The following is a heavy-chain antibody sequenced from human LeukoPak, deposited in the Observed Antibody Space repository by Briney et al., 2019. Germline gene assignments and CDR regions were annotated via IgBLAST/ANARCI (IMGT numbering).Heavy chain of an antibody. CDR2: IYYSGST. J-gene: IGHJ5*02. V-gene: IGHV4-59*11. D-gene: IGHD6-6*01. CDR3: ARDRKYSSSSGGWFDP. CDR1: GGSISSHY. Sequence: SETLSLTCTVSGGSISSHYWSWIRQPPGKGLEWIGYIYYSGSTNYNPSLKSRVTISVDTSKNQFSLKLSSVTAADTAVYYCARDRKYSSSSGGWFDPWGQGTLVTVSS.